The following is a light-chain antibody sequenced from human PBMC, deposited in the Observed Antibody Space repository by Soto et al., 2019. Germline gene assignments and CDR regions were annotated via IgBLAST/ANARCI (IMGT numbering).Light chain of an antibody. V-gene: IGLV2-14*01. CDR2: DVS. CDR1: SSDVGGYNY. J-gene: IGLJ2*01. CDR3: SSYTSSSVV. Sequence: QSALTQPASVSGSPAQSITISCTGTSSDVGGYNYVSWYQQHPGKAPKLMIYDVSNRPSGVSNRFSGSKSGNTASLTISGLQAEDEADYYCSSYTSSSVVFGGGTKLTVL.